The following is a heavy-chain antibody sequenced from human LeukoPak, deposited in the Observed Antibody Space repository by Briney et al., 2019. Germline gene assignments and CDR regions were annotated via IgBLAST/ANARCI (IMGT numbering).Heavy chain of an antibody. Sequence: GGSLRLSCAASGLTFSSYDMHWVRQAPGKGLEWVSYISSSGSTIYYADSVKGRFTISRDNAKNSLYLQMNSLRAEDTAVYYCAELGITMIGGVWGKGTTVTISS. V-gene: IGHV3-48*03. CDR2: ISSSGSTI. CDR3: AELGITMIGGV. J-gene: IGHJ6*04. D-gene: IGHD3-10*02. CDR1: GLTFSSYD.